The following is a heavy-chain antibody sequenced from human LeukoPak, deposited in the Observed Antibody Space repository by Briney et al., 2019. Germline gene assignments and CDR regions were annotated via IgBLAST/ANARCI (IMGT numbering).Heavy chain of an antibody. CDR2: IYYSGST. D-gene: IGHD1-26*01. CDR1: GGSISSSSYY. V-gene: IGHV4-39*07. Sequence: SETLSLTCTVSGGSISSSSYYWGWTRQPPGKGLEWIGNIYYSGSTYYNPSLTSRVTISVDTSKNQFSLKLSSVTAADTAVYYCARVSRSGSYFGAFEIWGQGTMVTVSS. CDR3: ARVSRSGSYFGAFEI. J-gene: IGHJ3*02.